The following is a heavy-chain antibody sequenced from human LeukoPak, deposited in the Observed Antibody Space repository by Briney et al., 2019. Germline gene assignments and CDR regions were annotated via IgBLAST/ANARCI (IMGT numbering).Heavy chain of an antibody. CDR3: ARDQFYGSGSYRWFDP. V-gene: IGHV4-4*07. J-gene: IGHJ5*02. CDR1: GGSISSYY. D-gene: IGHD3-10*01. Sequence: SETLSLTCTVPGGSISSYYWSWIRQPAGEGLGCIGRIYTSGSTNYNPTLTSRVTMSVDTSKNQFSLKLSSVTAADTAVYYCARDQFYGSGSYRWFDPWGQGTLVTVSS. CDR2: IYTSGST.